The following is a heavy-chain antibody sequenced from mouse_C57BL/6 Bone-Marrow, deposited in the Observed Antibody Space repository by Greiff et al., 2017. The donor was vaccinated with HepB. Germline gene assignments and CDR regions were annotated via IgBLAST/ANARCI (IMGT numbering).Heavy chain of an antibody. D-gene: IGHD3-3*01. J-gene: IGHJ1*03. CDR3: ARDDSYDWYFDV. V-gene: IGHV7-1*01. Sequence: EVNVVESGGGLVQSGRSLRLSCATSGFTFSDFYMEWVRQAPGKGLEWIAASRNKANDYTTEYSASVKGRFIVSRDTSQSILYLQMNALRAEDTAIYYCARDDSYDWYFDVWGTGTTVTVSS. CDR2: SRNKANDYTT. CDR1: GFTFSDFY.